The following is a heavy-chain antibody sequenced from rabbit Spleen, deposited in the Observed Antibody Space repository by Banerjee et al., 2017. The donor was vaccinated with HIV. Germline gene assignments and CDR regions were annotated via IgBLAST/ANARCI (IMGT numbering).Heavy chain of an antibody. J-gene: IGHJ6*01. CDR3: ARDTGTSFSTYGMDL. V-gene: IGHV1S40*01. CDR1: GFSFSYSDY. D-gene: IGHD8-1*01. CDR2: IYAGSSAST. Sequence: QSLEESGGDLVKPGASLTLTCTASGFSFSYSDYTCWVRQAPGKGLEWIACIYAGSSASTYSASWAKGRFTISKTSSTTVTLQMTSLTVADTATYFCARDTGTSFSTYGMDLWGQGTLVTVS.